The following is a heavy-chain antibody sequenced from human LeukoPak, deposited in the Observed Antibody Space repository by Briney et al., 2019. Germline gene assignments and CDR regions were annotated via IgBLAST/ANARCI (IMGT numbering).Heavy chain of an antibody. J-gene: IGHJ6*02. D-gene: IGHD5/OR15-5a*01. Sequence: SETLSLTRAVYGGSFSGYYWSWIRQPQGKGLEWIGEINQSGGTNYNPSLKSRVSILIDASKNQFTAADTAVYYCARFYDLTGGYYAYGMDVWGQGTTVTVSS. CDR1: GGSFSGYY. V-gene: IGHV4-34*01. CDR2: INQSGGT. CDR3: ARFYDLTGGYYAYGMDV.